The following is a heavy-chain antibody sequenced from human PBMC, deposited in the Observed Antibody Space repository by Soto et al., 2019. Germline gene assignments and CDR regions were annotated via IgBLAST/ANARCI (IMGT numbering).Heavy chain of an antibody. J-gene: IGHJ5*02. V-gene: IGHV1-69*02. CDR1: RGTFSRYT. CDR3: AREGWFEP. Sequence: ASVKVSCKSSRGTFSRYTISWLRQAPGQGREWMGRIIPILGMANYAQKFQGRVTITAEKSTSTAYMELSSLRSEDTAVYYCAREGWFEPWGQGTLGHVSS. CDR2: IIPILGMA.